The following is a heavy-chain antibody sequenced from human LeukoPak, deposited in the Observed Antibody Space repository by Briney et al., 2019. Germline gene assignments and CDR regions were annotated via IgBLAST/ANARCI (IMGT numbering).Heavy chain of an antibody. J-gene: IGHJ4*02. Sequence: GGSLRLSCAASGFTFTSYSMHWVRQAPGKGLEWVSYISVGGSNIYYADSVKGRFTISRDNAQNSLYLQMNSLRVEDTALYYCARDFSSTTSCRLYYWGQGTLVTVST. V-gene: IGHV3-48*01. CDR3: ARDFSSTTSCRLYY. CDR1: GFTFTSYS. CDR2: ISVGGSNI. D-gene: IGHD2-2*01.